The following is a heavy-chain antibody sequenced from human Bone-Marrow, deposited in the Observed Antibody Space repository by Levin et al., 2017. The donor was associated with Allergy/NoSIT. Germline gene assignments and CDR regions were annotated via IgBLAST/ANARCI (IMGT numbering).Heavy chain of an antibody. J-gene: IGHJ4*02. CDR2: ISGGGDHT. Sequence: PAASVKVSCKASGYTFTSYTIHWVRQAPGQRPEWMGWISGGGDHTKYSQTFQGRVSFSKDTSANTAYMDLSSLGPEDTAMYYCALCFSYGTGIFDYWGQGTLVTVSS. V-gene: IGHV1-3*01. D-gene: IGHD3-16*01. CDR3: ALCFSYGTGIFDY. CDR1: GYTFTSYT.